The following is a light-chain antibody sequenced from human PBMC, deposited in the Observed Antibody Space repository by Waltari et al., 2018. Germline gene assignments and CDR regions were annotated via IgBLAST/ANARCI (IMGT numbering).Light chain of an antibody. Sequence: QSALTQPASVSGSPGQSITISCTGTSSDVGAYNYVSWYQQPPGKAPKLMIFDVSNRPSVVSNRFSGSKSGNTASLTISGLQAEDEAGYYCSSYISSSTLELFGGGTSLTVL. CDR3: SSYISSSTLEL. CDR2: DVS. J-gene: IGLJ2*01. V-gene: IGLV2-14*03. CDR1: SSDVGAYNY.